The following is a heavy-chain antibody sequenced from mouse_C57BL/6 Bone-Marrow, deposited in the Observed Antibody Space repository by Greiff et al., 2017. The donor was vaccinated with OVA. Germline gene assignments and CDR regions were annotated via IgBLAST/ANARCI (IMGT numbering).Heavy chain of an antibody. J-gene: IGHJ3*01. V-gene: IGHV1-82*01. Sequence: VQGVESGPELVKPGASVKISCKASGYAFSSSWMNWVKQRPGKGLEWIGRIYPGDGDTNYNGKFKGKATLTADKSSSTAYMQLSSLTSEDSAVYFCARYYGWFAYWGQGTLVTVSA. CDR2: IYPGDGDT. CDR1: GYAFSSSW. D-gene: IGHD1-1*01. CDR3: ARYYGWFAY.